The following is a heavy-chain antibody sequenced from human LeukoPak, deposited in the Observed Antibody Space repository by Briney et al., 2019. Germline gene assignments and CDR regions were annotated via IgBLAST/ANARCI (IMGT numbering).Heavy chain of an antibody. CDR2: ISYDGSSE. CDR1: GFNFSNYA. D-gene: IGHD2-2*01. V-gene: IGHV3-30*18. CDR3: AKDGMKYCSSNSCSFDY. Sequence: GGSLRLSCAASGFNFSNYAMHWVRQAPGKGLEWVAVISYDGSSEYYADSVKGRFTISRDNSKNTLYLQMNSLRAEDTAVYYCAKDGMKYCSSNSCSFDYWGQGTLVTVSS. J-gene: IGHJ4*02.